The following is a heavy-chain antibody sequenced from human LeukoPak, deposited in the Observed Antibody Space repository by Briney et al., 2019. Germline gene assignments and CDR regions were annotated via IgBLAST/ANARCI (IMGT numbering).Heavy chain of an antibody. Sequence: GESLKISCKGSGYNFTTYWIGWVRQMPGKGLEWMGIIYPGDSDTRYSPSFQGQVTISADKSISTAYLQWSSLKASDTAMYYCARQISSSWSLDYWGQGTLVTDSS. CDR1: GYNFTTYW. D-gene: IGHD6-13*01. CDR2: IYPGDSDT. J-gene: IGHJ4*02. V-gene: IGHV5-51*01. CDR3: ARQISSSWSLDY.